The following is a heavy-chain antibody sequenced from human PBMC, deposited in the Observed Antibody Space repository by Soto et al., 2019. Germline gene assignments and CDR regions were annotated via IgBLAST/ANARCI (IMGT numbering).Heavy chain of an antibody. Sequence: QVQLQQWGAGLLKPSETLSLTCAVYGGSFSGYYWTWIRQSPEKGLEWIGEINHSGSANYNPSLKSRVSISVDTSRSQFPLHLSSVTAADTAMYFCARGATRIQLWPFDFWGQGTLVTVSS. CDR3: ARGATRIQLWPFDF. D-gene: IGHD5-18*01. J-gene: IGHJ4*02. CDR1: GGSFSGYY. V-gene: IGHV4-34*01. CDR2: INHSGSA.